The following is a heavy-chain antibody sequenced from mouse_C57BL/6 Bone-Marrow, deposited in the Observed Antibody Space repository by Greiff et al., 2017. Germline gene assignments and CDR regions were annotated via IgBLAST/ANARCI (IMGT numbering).Heavy chain of an antibody. CDR1: GYSFTSYY. CDR3: ARGYGSSYYFDY. D-gene: IGHD1-1*01. Sequence: QVQLQQSGPELVKPGASVKISCKASGYSFTSYYIHWVKQRPGQGLEWIGWIYPGSGNTKYNEKFKGKATLTADTSSSTAYMQLSSLTSEDSAVYYCARGYGSSYYFDYWGQGTTLTVSS. J-gene: IGHJ2*01. V-gene: IGHV1-66*01. CDR2: IYPGSGNT.